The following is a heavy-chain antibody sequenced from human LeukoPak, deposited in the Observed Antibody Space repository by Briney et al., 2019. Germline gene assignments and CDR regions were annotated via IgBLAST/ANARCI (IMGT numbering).Heavy chain of an antibody. CDR1: GFTFSTYA. CDR3: ATLPGDGSLEADPDGYYSYGMDV. Sequence: GGSLRLSCAASGFTFSTYAMSWVRQAPGMGLQWVSSISRNGDKTYYADSVKGRFTISRDNSEHTLYLQMNSLRAEDTAVYSCATLPGDGSLEADPDGYYSYGMDVWGQGTTVTVSS. D-gene: IGHD3-16*01. V-gene: IGHV3-23*01. CDR2: ISRNGDKT. J-gene: IGHJ6*02.